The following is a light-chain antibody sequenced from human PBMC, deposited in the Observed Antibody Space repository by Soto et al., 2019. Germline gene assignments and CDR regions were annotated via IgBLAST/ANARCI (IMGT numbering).Light chain of an antibody. CDR1: QSVSNNY. V-gene: IGKV3-20*01. CDR3: QQHFGSPFT. CDR2: DAS. J-gene: IGKJ3*01. Sequence: EIVLTQSPGTLSLSPGERATLSCRASQSVSNNYLAWYQQKPGQAPRLLIHDASSRATGIPDRFSGSGSGTDFTLTINRLEPEDFAVYYCQQHFGSPFTFGPGTKVEIE.